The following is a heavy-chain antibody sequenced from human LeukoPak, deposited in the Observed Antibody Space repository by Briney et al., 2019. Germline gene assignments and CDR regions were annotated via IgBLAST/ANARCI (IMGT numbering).Heavy chain of an antibody. Sequence: LGESLQISCQGSGYSFTSYWIGWVRQLPGKGLEWMGIIYPGDSDTRDSASFQGQVTISAEKSISPAYLQWSRLKASDTAMYYCARLVEVAGRLDYWGQGTPVIVSS. J-gene: IGHJ4*02. V-gene: IGHV5-51*01. CDR3: ARLVEVAGRLDY. CDR2: IYPGDSDT. D-gene: IGHD6-19*01. CDR1: GYSFTSYW.